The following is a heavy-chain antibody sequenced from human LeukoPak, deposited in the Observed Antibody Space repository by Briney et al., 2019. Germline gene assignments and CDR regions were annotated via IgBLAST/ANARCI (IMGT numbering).Heavy chain of an antibody. V-gene: IGHV3-30*18. CDR1: GFNFSSFG. CDR3: AKGRAKYYYDSTAYYILDF. J-gene: IGHJ4*02. D-gene: IGHD3-22*01. Sequence: PGKSLRLSCAVSGFNFSSFGIHWVRQAPGKGLEWLAFILFDGSNTCYADSVKGRFTISRDNSKNTLYLHVNSLRADDTAVYYCAKGRAKYYYDSTAYYILDFWGQGTLVTVSS. CDR2: ILFDGSNT.